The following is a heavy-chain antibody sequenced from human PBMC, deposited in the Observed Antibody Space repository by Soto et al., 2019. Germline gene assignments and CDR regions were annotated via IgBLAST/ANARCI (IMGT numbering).Heavy chain of an antibody. J-gene: IGHJ4*02. CDR3: AKEIAVAGNTGVFDY. CDR1: GFTFSSYG. D-gene: IGHD6-19*01. CDR2: ISYDGSNK. V-gene: IGHV3-30*18. Sequence: GGSLRLSCAASGFTFSSYGMHWVRQAPGKGLEWVAVISYDGSNKYYADSVKGRFTISRDNSKNTLYLQMNSLRAEDTAVYYCAKEIAVAGNTGVFDYWGQGTLVTVSS.